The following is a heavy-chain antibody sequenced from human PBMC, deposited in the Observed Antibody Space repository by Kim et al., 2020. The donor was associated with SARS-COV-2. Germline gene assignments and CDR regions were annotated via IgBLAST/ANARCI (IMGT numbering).Heavy chain of an antibody. J-gene: IGHJ6*02. D-gene: IGHD3-22*01. Sequence: GGSLRLSCAASGFTFSSYSMNWVRQAPGKGLEWVSYISSSSSTIYYADSVKGRFTISRDNAKNSLYLQMNSLRDEDTAVYYCARDFHPPHYYDSSGYYWYYYGMYVWGQGTTVTVSS. CDR1: GFTFSSYS. V-gene: IGHV3-48*02. CDR3: ARDFHPPHYYDSSGYYWYYYGMYV. CDR2: ISSSSSTI.